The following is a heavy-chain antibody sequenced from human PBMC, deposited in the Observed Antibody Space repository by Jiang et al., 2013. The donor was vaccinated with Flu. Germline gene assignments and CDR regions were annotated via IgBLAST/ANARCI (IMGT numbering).Heavy chain of an antibody. D-gene: IGHD4-23*01. V-gene: IGHV3-30*02. CDR1: GFTFSSYG. CDR2: IRYDGSNK. J-gene: IGHJ4*02. Sequence: GFTFSSYGMHWVRQAPGKGLEWVAFIRYDGSNKYYADSVKGRFTISRDNSKNTLYLQMNSLRAEDTAVYYCAKDLTTVVTPILGYWGQGTLVTVSS. CDR3: AKDLTTVVTPILGY.